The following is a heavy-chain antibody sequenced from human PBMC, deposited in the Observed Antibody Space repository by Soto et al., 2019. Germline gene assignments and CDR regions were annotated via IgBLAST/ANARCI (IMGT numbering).Heavy chain of an antibody. CDR2: ISSSSSTI. J-gene: IGHJ2*01. Sequence: GGSLRLSCAASGFTFSSYSMNWVRQAPGKGLEWVSYISSSSSTIYYADSVKGRFTISRDNAKNSLYLQMNSLRAEDTAVYYCARGLENVLMVYAPDWYFDLWGRGTLVTVSS. V-gene: IGHV3-48*01. CDR1: GFTFSSYS. D-gene: IGHD2-8*01. CDR3: ARGLENVLMVYAPDWYFDL.